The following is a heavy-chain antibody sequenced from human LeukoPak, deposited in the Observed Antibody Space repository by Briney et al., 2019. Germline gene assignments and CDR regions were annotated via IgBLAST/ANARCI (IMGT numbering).Heavy chain of an antibody. CDR3: AKSDRGAFHWLIYYLDY. Sequence: GGSLRLSCAASGFTFSSYAMNWVRQAPGKGLEWVSGISSSDDSTYYADSVKGRFTISRDNSKSTLYLQMDSLRAEDTATYYCAKSDRGAFHWLIYYLDYWGQGTLVTVSS. J-gene: IGHJ4*02. D-gene: IGHD3-9*01. CDR1: GFTFSSYA. V-gene: IGHV3-23*01. CDR2: ISSSDDST.